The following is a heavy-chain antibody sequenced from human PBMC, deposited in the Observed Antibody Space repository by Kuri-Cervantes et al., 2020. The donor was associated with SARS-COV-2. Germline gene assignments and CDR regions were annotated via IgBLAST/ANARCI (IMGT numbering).Heavy chain of an antibody. CDR3: ARDFDPSLRFLEWLPPARDYGMDV. D-gene: IGHD3-3*01. J-gene: IGHJ6*02. CDR2: ISSSSSYI. V-gene: IGHV3-21*01. CDR1: GFNFSTSD. Sequence: GGSLRLSCVASGFNFSTSDMHWVRQAPGKGLEWVSSISSSSSYIYYADSVKGRFTISRDNAKNSLYLQMNSLRAEDTAVYYCARDFDPSLRFLEWLPPARDYGMDVWGQGTTVTVSS.